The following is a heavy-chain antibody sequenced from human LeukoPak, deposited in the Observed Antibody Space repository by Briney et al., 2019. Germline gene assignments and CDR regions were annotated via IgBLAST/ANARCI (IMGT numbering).Heavy chain of an antibody. V-gene: IGHV1-2*02. D-gene: IGHD6-6*01. Sequence: GASVKVSCKASGYTFTSYYMHWVRQAPGQGLEWMGWINPNSGGTNYAQKFQGRVTMTRDTSISTAYMELSRLRSDDTAVYYCARASPYSSSSSADYWGQGTLVTVSS. CDR1: GYTFTSYY. J-gene: IGHJ4*02. CDR3: ARASPYSSSSSADY. CDR2: INPNSGGT.